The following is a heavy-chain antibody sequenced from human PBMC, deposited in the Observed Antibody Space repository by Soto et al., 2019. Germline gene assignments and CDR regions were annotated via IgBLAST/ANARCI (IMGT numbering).Heavy chain of an antibody. CDR1: GGSISSGGYY. J-gene: IGHJ5*02. V-gene: IGHV4-31*03. D-gene: IGHD2-15*01. CDR2: IYYSGST. CDR3: ARGVAATTNWFDP. Sequence: QVQLQESGPGLVKPSQTLSLTCTVSGGSISSGGYYWSWIRQHPGKGLEWIGYIYYSGSTYYNPSLKSRVTISVATSKNQFYLKLSSVTAADTAVYYCARGVAATTNWFDPWGQGTLVTVSS.